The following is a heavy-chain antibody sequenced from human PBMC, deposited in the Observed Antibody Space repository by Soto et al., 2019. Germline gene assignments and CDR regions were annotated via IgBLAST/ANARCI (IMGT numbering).Heavy chain of an antibody. D-gene: IGHD2-15*01. Sequence: ASVKVSCKASGYTFTGYYMHWVRQAPGQGLEWMGWINPNSGGTNYAQKFQGRVTMTRDTSISTAYMELSRLRSDDTAVYYCASANCSGGSCYGYYYYYYGMDVWGQGTTVNVS. J-gene: IGHJ6*02. V-gene: IGHV1-2*02. CDR2: INPNSGGT. CDR3: ASANCSGGSCYGYYYYYYGMDV. CDR1: GYTFTGYY.